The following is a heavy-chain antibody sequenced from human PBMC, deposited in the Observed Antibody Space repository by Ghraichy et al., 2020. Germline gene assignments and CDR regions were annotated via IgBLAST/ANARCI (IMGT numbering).Heavy chain of an antibody. Sequence: GGSLRLSCAASGFTFSNYSMNWVRQAPGKGLEWISYINFTGSTTYYADSVKSRFRISRDNAKNSLYRQMNSLRDEDGAVYYLARANYDFWSASNYYYGMDVWGQGTTVTVSS. CDR3: ARANYDFWSASNYYYGMDV. D-gene: IGHD3-3*01. CDR1: GFTFSNYS. CDR2: INFTGSTT. V-gene: IGHV3-48*02. J-gene: IGHJ6*02.